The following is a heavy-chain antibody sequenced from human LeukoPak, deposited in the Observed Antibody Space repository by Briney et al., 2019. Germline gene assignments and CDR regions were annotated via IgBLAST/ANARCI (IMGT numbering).Heavy chain of an antibody. CDR2: ISSSSSYT. CDR1: GFTFSDYY. CDR3: ARVRGSADYGDS. D-gene: IGHD3-10*01. Sequence: PGGSLRLSCAASGFTFSDYYMSWIRKAPGKGQEWVSYISSSSSYTNYEDSVKGRFTISRDNAKNSLYLQMNSLRAEDTAVYYCARVRGSADYGDSWGQGTLVTVSS. J-gene: IGHJ4*02. V-gene: IGHV3-11*06.